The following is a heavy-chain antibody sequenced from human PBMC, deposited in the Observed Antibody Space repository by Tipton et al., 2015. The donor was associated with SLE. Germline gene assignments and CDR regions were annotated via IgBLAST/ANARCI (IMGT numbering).Heavy chain of an antibody. CDR2: IYYTGGT. CDR3: ATSMTTVSTLGEYFQH. D-gene: IGHD4-17*01. Sequence: TLSLTCTVSGGYISSSSYYWGWIRQPPGKGLEWIGSIYYTGGTYYNPSLKSRVTISVDTSKNQFSLKLTSVTAADTAVYYCATSMTTVSTLGEYFQHWGQGTLVTVSS. CDR1: GGYISSSSYY. J-gene: IGHJ1*01. V-gene: IGHV4-39*07.